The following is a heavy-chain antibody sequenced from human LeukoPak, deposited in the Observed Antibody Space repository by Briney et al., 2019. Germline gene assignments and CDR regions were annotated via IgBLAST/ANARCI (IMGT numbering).Heavy chain of an antibody. CDR3: ARDYAPNFISLIDY. CDR1: GFTFSSYA. Sequence: SGGSLRLSCAASGFTFSSYAMHWVRQAPGKGLEWVAVISYDGSNKYYADSVKGRFTISRDNSKNTVYLQMNSLRAEDTAVYYCARDYAPNFISLIDYWGQGTLVTVSS. J-gene: IGHJ4*02. V-gene: IGHV3-30-3*01. CDR2: ISYDGSNK. D-gene: IGHD2-8*01.